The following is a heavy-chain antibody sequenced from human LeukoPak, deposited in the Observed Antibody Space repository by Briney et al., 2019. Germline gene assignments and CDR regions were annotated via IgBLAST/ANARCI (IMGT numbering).Heavy chain of an antibody. V-gene: IGHV3-7*01. CDR1: GFTFSSPW. J-gene: IGHJ4*02. Sequence: GGSLRLSCAASGFTFSSPWMSWIRQAPGKGLEWLAYIKQDGSEKNYVDSVKGRFTISRDNAKNSLYLQMNSLRAEDTAVYYCATAGLYSSSRYYFYYWGQGTLVTVSS. D-gene: IGHD6-13*01. CDR2: IKQDGSEK. CDR3: ATAGLYSSSRYYFYY.